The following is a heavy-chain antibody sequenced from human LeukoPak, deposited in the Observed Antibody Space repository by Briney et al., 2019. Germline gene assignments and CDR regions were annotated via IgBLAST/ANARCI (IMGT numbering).Heavy chain of an antibody. CDR2: IYYSGST. V-gene: IGHV4-59*08. Sequence: PSETLSLTCSVSGGSINSYYWNWIRQPPGRGLEWIGYIYYSGSTNYNPSLKSRVTISVDTSKNQFSLKLSSVTAADTAVYYCARGGWFGESPFDYWGQGTLVTVSS. CDR1: GGSINSYY. CDR3: ARGGWFGESPFDY. J-gene: IGHJ4*02. D-gene: IGHD3-10*01.